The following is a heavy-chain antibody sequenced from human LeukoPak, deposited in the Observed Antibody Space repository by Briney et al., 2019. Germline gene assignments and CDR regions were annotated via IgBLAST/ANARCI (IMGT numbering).Heavy chain of an antibody. CDR3: TRDYRGKDV. D-gene: IGHD3-16*02. J-gene: IGHJ6*02. CDR1: GFTFSAYW. CDR2: IKQDGSDK. V-gene: IGHV3-7*01. Sequence: TGGSLRLSCAASGFTFSAYWMSWVRQAPGKGLEWVANIKQDGSDKFYADSMKGRFTISRDNAKNSVYLQMDSLRVDDTAVYYCTRDYRGKDVWGRGTTVTVSS.